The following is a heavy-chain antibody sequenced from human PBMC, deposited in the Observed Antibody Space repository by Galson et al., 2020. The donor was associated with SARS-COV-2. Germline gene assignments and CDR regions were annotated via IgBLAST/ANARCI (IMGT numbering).Heavy chain of an antibody. CDR1: GFSLSTSGMC. CDR3: ARTREAGECSGGSCYATWGGVDY. Sequence: SGPTLVKPTQTLTLTCTLSGFSLSTSGMCVSWIRQPPGKALEWPAPIDWEDDKSYSTHLKTRLTISKDTSTNQVVLTMTNMDPVDTATYYCARTREAGECSGGSCYATWGGVDYWGQGTLVTVSS. J-gene: IGHJ4*02. CDR2: IDWEDDK. D-gene: IGHD2-15*01. V-gene: IGHV2-70*01.